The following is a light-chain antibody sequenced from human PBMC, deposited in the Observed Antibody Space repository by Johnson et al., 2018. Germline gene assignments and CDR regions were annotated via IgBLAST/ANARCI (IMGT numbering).Light chain of an antibody. V-gene: IGLV1-51*02. CDR3: GTWDSSLSAGNV. J-gene: IGLJ1*01. CDR2: ENN. CDR1: SSNIGNNY. Sequence: QSVLTQPPSVSAAPGQKVTLSCSGSSSNIGNNYVSWYQQLPGTAPKLLIYENNKRPSGIPDRFSGSKSGTSATLGITGLQTGAEADYYCGTWDSSLSAGNVFGTGTKVTVL.